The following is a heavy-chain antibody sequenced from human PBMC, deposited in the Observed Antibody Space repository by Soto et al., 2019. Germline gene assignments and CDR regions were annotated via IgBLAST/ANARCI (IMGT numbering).Heavy chain of an antibody. CDR3: VRHLGAGFFGDSGPDY. Sequence: PSETLSLTCTVSGDSISSRSYYWGWIRQPQGKGLEWIASIYYGGSSYYKPSLKSRVTISVDTSNNKFTQTLSSVTAADTAVYYCVRHLGAGFFGDSGPDYWGQGILVT. CDR1: GDSISSRSYY. D-gene: IGHD1-26*01. J-gene: IGHJ4*02. CDR2: IYYGGSS. V-gene: IGHV4-39*01.